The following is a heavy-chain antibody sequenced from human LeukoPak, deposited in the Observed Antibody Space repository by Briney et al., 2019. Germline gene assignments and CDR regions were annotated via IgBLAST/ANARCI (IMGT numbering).Heavy chain of an antibody. CDR1: GFTVSSNY. J-gene: IGHJ4*02. D-gene: IGHD6-19*01. Sequence: LSGGSLRLSCAASGFTVSSNYMSWVRQAPGKGLEWVSVIYSGGSTYYADSVKGRFTISRDNSKNTLYLQMNSLRAEDTAVYYCARGRGWGYSSGEFDYWGQGTLVTVSS. CDR3: ARGRGWGYSSGEFDY. CDR2: IYSGGST. V-gene: IGHV3-53*01.